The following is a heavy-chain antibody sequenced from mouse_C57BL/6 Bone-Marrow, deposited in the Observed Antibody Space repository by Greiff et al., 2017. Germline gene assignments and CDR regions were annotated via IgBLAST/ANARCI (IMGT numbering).Heavy chain of an antibody. CDR3: AIAYDYAYAMDY. CDR1: GYTFTSYW. D-gene: IGHD2-4*01. CDR2: IHPSDSDT. Sequence: QVQLKQPGAELVKPGASVKVSCKASGYTFTSYWMHWVKQRPGQGLEWIGRIHPSDSDTNYNQKFKGKATLTVDKSSSTASMQLSSMTSEDSAVYYCAIAYDYAYAMDYWGQGTSVTVSS. V-gene: IGHV1-74*01. J-gene: IGHJ4*01.